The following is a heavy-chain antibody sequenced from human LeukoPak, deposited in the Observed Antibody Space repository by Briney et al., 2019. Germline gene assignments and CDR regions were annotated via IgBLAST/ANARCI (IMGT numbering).Heavy chain of an antibody. J-gene: IGHJ4*02. V-gene: IGHV4-39*01. CDR2: MYYSGST. D-gene: IGHD3-22*01. CDR3: ARQYYDSTGYYYFDY. CDR1: GDSITGSTYY. Sequence: SETLSLTCTVSGDSITGSTYYWGWIRQPPGKGLEWIGSMYYSGSTYSNPSLRSRVTMSADTSKNQFSLNLKSVTAADTAVYYCARQYYDSTGYYYFDYWGQGTLVTVSS.